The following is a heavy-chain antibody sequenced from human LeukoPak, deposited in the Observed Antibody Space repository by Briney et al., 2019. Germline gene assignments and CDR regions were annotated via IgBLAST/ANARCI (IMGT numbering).Heavy chain of an antibody. CDR2: INHSGST. V-gene: IGHV4-34*01. CDR3: ARLNLSGEYQLRKRHAFDI. J-gene: IGHJ3*02. D-gene: IGHD2-2*01. CDR1: GGSFSGYY. Sequence: SETLSLTCAVYGGSFSGYYWSWIRQPPGKGLEWIGEINHSGSTNYNPSLKSRVTISVDTSKNQFSLKLSSVTAADTAVYYCARLNLSGEYQLRKRHAFDIWGQGTMVTVSS.